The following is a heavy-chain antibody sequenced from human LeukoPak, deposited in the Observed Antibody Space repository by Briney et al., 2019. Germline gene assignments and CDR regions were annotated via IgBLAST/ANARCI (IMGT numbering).Heavy chain of an antibody. CDR3: AREACSGDGCYSFDY. CDR2: IYYSGST. CDR1: GGSISSYY. D-gene: IGHD2-15*01. Sequence: PSETLSLTCTVSGGSISSYYWSWIRQPPGKGLEWIGYIYYSGSTNYNPSLKSRVTISVDTSKNQFSLKLSSVTAADTAVYYCAREACSGDGCYSFDYWGQGTLVTVFS. J-gene: IGHJ4*02. V-gene: IGHV4-59*01.